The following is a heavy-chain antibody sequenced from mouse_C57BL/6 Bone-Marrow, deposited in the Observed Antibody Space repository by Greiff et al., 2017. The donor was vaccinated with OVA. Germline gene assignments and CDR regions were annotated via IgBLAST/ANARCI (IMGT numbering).Heavy chain of an antibody. CDR1: GYTFTSYW. V-gene: IGHV1-72*01. CDR3: AREAFYYYGSSPWFAY. CDR2: IDPNSGGT. J-gene: IGHJ3*01. Sequence: VKLQQPGAELVKPGASVKLSCKASGYTFTSYWMHWVKQRPGRGLEWIGRIDPNSGGTKYNEKFKSKATLTVDKPSSTAYMQLSSLTSEDSAVYDCAREAFYYYGSSPWFAYWGQGTLVTVSA. D-gene: IGHD1-1*01.